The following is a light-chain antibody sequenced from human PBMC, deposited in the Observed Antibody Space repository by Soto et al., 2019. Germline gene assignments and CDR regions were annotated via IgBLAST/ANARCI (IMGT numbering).Light chain of an antibody. CDR1: SSNIGGNS. Sequence: QSVLTQPPSVSAAPGQKVTISCSGSSSNIGGNSVSWYQQLPGTAPKLLIYDDNKRPSGIPDRFSGSKSGTSATLGITGFQTGDEADYYCGSWDSSLSADVFGTGTKVNVL. V-gene: IGLV1-51*01. CDR3: GSWDSSLSADV. CDR2: DDN. J-gene: IGLJ1*01.